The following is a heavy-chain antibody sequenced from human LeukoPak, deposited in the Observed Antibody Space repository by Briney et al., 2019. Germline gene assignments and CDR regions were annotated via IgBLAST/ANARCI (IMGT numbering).Heavy chain of an antibody. CDR2: IYYSGST. CDR3: ARPEYSSSSVYYFDY. J-gene: IGHJ4*02. D-gene: IGHD6-6*01. V-gene: IGHV4-39*01. CDR1: GDSITSGYYY. Sequence: SETLSLTCTVSGDSITSGYYYWGWVRQPPGKGLEWIGSIYYSGSTYYNPSLKSRVTISVDTSKNQFSLKLSSVTAADTAVYYCARPEYSSSSVYYFDYWGQGTLVTVSP.